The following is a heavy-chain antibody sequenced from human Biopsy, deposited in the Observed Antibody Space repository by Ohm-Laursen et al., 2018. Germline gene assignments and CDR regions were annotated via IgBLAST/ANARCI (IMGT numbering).Heavy chain of an antibody. CDR1: GGAITSYY. CDR3: ARDGGHSGWYEGGMDV. D-gene: IGHD6-19*01. J-gene: IGHJ6*02. Sequence: TLSLTWTVSGGAITSYYWSWTRQPPGKGLEWIGYVSYSGNADYNPSLKSRVTISLDKSTNQLSLKLRSVTAADTAVYYCARDGGHSGWYEGGMDVWGQGTTVTVSS. V-gene: IGHV4-59*01. CDR2: VSYSGNA.